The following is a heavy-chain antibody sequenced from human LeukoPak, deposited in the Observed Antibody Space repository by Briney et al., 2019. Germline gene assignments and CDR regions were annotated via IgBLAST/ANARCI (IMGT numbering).Heavy chain of an antibody. J-gene: IGHJ4*02. V-gene: IGHV4-30-4*01. D-gene: IGHD4-23*01. CDR1: GASISSPDYC. CDR2: IYHSGDT. Sequence: PSPTLSLTCTLAGASISSPDYCSSWIRQPPGKGLEWIGYIYHSGDTFCTPALESRVTISLDTSKNQCSLKQTSVPAADTAVYYCARERRRGNSSREKWSPGTLVTVSS. CDR3: ARERRRGNSSREK.